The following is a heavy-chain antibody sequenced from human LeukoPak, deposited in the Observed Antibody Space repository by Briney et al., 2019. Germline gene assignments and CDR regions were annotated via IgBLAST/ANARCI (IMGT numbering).Heavy chain of an antibody. J-gene: IGHJ5*02. CDR2: IIPIFGTA. Sequence: GASVKVSCKASGGTFSSYAISWVRQAPGQGLEWMGGIIPIFGTANYAQKFQGRVTITTDESTSTAYMELSSLRSEDTAVYYCARSKPYSTVGPFDPWGQGTLVTVSS. D-gene: IGHD4-11*01. CDR1: GGTFSSYA. CDR3: ARSKPYSTVGPFDP. V-gene: IGHV1-69*05.